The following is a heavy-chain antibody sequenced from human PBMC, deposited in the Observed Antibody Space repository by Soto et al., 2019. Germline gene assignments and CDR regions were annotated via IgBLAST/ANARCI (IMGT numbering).Heavy chain of an antibody. D-gene: IGHD3-10*01. J-gene: IGHJ4*02. V-gene: IGHV4-4*02. Sequence: QVQLQESGPGLVKPSGTLSLTCAVSGGSISSSNWWSWVRQPPGKGLEWIGEIYHSGSTNYNPSLKFPVTISEDKSKIQFSLKLSSVTAADTAVYYCARVMRSGTHFDYWGQGTLGTVSS. CDR2: IYHSGST. CDR3: ARVMRSGTHFDY. CDR1: GGSISSSNW.